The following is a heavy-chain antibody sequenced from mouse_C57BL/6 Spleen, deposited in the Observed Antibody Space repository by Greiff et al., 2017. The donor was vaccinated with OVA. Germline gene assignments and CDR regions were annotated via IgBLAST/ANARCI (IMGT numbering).Heavy chain of an antibody. D-gene: IGHD2-4*01. CDR3: AIMITTYFDY. CDR1: GFTFSDYG. CDR2: ISSGSSTI. V-gene: IGHV5-17*01. Sequence: EVQWVESGGGLVKPGGSLKLSCAASGFTFSDYGMHWVRQAPEKGLEWVAYISSGSSTIYYADTVKGRFTISRDNAKNTLFLQMTSLRSEDTAMYYCAIMITTYFDYWGQGTTLTVSS. J-gene: IGHJ2*01.